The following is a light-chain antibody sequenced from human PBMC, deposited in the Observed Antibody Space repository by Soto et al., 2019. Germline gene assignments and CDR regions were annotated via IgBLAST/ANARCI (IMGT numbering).Light chain of an antibody. Sequence: EIVMTQSPATLSVSPGERATLSCRASQSVSSNLAWYQQKPGHAPRLLIYGASTRATGIPARFSGSGSGTEFTLTISSLQSEDFAVYYCQQYNNWPLTFGQGTRLEIK. CDR3: QQYNNWPLT. CDR1: QSVSSN. V-gene: IGKV3-15*01. CDR2: GAS. J-gene: IGKJ5*01.